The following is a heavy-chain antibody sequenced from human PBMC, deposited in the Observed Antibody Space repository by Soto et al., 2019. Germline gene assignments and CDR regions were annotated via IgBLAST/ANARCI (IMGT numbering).Heavy chain of an antibody. CDR1: GGSISSSSYY. D-gene: IGHD3-10*01. CDR2: IYYSGST. J-gene: IGHJ5*02. V-gene: IGHV4-39*07. Sequence: PSETLSLTCTVSGGSISSSSYYWGWIRQPPGKGLGWIGSIYYSGSTNYNPSLKSRVTISVDTSKNHFSLKLSSVTAADTAVYYCARAPGKGSGSYYSFWFDPWGQGTLVTVSS. CDR3: ARAPGKGSGSYYSFWFDP.